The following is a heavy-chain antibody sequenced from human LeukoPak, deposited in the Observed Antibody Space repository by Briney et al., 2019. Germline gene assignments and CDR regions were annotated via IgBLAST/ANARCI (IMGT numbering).Heavy chain of an antibody. D-gene: IGHD3-22*01. CDR3: ARGSAMIVVVAYAFDI. J-gene: IGHJ3*02. CDR1: GDSVSSNSAA. V-gene: IGHV6-1*01. CDR2: TYYRSKWYN. Sequence: SQTLSLTCAISGDSVSSNSAAWNWIRQSPSRGLEWLGRTYYRSKWYNDYAVSVKSRITINPDTSKNQFSLQLNSVTPEDTAVYYSARGSAMIVVVAYAFDIWGQGTMVTVSS.